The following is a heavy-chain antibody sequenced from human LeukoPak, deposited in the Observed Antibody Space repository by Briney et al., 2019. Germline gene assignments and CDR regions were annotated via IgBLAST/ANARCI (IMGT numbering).Heavy chain of an antibody. CDR1: GYTFSGYY. CDR2: TNPNSGDT. J-gene: IGHJ3*02. V-gene: IGHV1-2*02. D-gene: IGHD3-16*01. CDR3: ARGGAYVHDGLDI. Sequence: ASVKVSCRASGYTFSGYYMHWVRQGPGQGIEWMGWTNPNSGDTHYAQKFQGRVTMTRDTPIITAYMELSRLTSDDTSVFYCARGGAYVHDGLDIWGQGTMVTVSS.